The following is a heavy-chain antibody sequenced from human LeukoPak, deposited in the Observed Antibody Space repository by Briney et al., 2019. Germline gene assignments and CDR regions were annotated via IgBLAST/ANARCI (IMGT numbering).Heavy chain of an antibody. CDR3: ASGSTRYWYFDL. CDR1: GGSISSGGYY. Sequence: SQTLSLTCTVSGGSISSGGYYWSWMRQHPGKGLEWIGYIYYSGSTYYNPSLKSRVTISVDTSKNQFSLKLSSVTAADTAVYYCASGSTRYWYFDLWGCGTLVTVSS. CDR2: IYYSGST. D-gene: IGHD2-2*01. V-gene: IGHV4-31*03. J-gene: IGHJ2*01.